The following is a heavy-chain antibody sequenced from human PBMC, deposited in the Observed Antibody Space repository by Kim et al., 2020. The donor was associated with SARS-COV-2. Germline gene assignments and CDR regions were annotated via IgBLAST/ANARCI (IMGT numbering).Heavy chain of an antibody. J-gene: IGHJ2*01. V-gene: IGHV3-13*05. D-gene: IGHD6-13*01. CDR1: GFTFSSYD. CDR3: ARGSKASAYSSSWNGEYFDL. Sequence: GGSLRLSCAASGFTFSSYDMHWVRQATGKGLEWVSAIGTAGDPSYSASVKDRFTISRENAKNSLYIQMNSLRAGDTAVYYCARGSKASAYSSSWNGEYFDLWGQGTLVTVSS. CDR2: IGTAGDP.